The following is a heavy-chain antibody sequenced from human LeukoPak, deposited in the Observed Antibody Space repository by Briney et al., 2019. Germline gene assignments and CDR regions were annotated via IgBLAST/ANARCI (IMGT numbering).Heavy chain of an antibody. Sequence: SETLSLTYTVSGGSISSYYWSWIRQPPGKGLEWIGSIYYSGSTYYNPSLKSRVTISVDTSKNQFSLKLSSVTAADTAVYYCAREVVPAAMFRGNYYYYMDVWGKGTTVTVSS. J-gene: IGHJ6*03. CDR1: GGSISSYY. CDR3: AREVVPAAMFRGNYYYYMDV. V-gene: IGHV4-59*05. CDR2: IYYSGST. D-gene: IGHD2-2*01.